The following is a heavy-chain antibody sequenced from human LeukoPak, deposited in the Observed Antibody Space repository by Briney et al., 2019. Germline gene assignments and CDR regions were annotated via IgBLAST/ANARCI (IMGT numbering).Heavy chain of an antibody. Sequence: VASVKVSCKASGGTFSSYAISWVRQPPGQGLEWMGRIIPIFGTANYAQKFQGSVTITTNESTRTAYVELSSLRSEDTAVYYCAGEAIYYDSSGYYSPLNWFDPWGQGTLVTVSS. V-gene: IGHV1-69*05. CDR1: GGTFSSYA. J-gene: IGHJ5*02. CDR3: AGEAIYYDSSGYYSPLNWFDP. CDR2: IIPIFGTA. D-gene: IGHD3-22*01.